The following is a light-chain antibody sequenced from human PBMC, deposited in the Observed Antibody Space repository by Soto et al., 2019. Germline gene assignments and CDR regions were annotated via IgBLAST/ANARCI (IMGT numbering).Light chain of an antibody. V-gene: IGKV3-20*01. CDR3: QQYGPGT. Sequence: EIVLTQSPGTLSLSPGERATLSCRASQSVSSIYLAWYQQKPGQAPRLLIYGASIRATGIPDRFSGSGSGTDFTLTISRLEPEDFAVYYCQQYGPGTFGQGTKVDIK. CDR2: GAS. CDR1: QSVSSIY. J-gene: IGKJ1*01.